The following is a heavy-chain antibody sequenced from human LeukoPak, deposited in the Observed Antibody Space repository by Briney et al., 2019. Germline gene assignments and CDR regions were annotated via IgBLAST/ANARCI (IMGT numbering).Heavy chain of an antibody. J-gene: IGHJ2*01. CDR2: IYYSGST. CDR3: ARPIAAAGYFDL. D-gene: IGHD6-13*01. CDR1: GGSISSSSYY. Sequence: SETLSLTCTVSGGSISSSSYYWGWIRQPPGKGLEWIGSIYYSGSTYYNPSLKSRVTISVDTSKNQFSLKLSSVTAADTAVYYCARPIAAAGYFDLWGRGTLVTVSS. V-gene: IGHV4-39*01.